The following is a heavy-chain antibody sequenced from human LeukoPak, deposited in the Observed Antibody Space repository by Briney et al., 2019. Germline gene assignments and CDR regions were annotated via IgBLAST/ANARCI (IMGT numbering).Heavy chain of an antibody. Sequence: GGSLRLSCAASGFTFSSYAMSWVRQAPGKGLEWVSAISGSGGSTYYADSVKGRFTISRDNSKNTLYLQMNSLKAEDTAVYYCAKDPGASGWFDPWGQGTLVTVSS. J-gene: IGHJ5*02. CDR1: GFTFSSYA. V-gene: IGHV3-23*01. CDR2: ISGSGGST. CDR3: AKDPGASGWFDP. D-gene: IGHD6-25*01.